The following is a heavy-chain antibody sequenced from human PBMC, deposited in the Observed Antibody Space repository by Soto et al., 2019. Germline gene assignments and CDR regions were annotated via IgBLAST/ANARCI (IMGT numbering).Heavy chain of an antibody. J-gene: IGHJ4*02. CDR1: GFTFSSYS. CDR3: ARDKVGSSGARSFDY. CDR2: ISSSSSYI. V-gene: IGHV3-21*01. D-gene: IGHD6-19*01. Sequence: GGSLRLSCAASGFTFSSYSMNWVRQAPGKGLEWVSSISSSSSYIYYADSVKGRFTISRDNAKNSLYLQMNSLRAEDTAVYYCARDKVGSSGARSFDYWGQGTLVTVSS.